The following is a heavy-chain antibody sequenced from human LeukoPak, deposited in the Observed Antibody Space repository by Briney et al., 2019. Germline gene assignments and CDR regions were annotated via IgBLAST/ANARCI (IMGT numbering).Heavy chain of an antibody. CDR3: ARHTATGLKRYYYYYGMDV. D-gene: IGHD3-16*01. V-gene: IGHV4-59*08. CDR2: IYYSGST. J-gene: IGHJ6*02. CDR1: GGSISSYY. Sequence: SETLSLTCTVSGGSISSYYWSWIRQPPGKGLEWIGYIYYSGSTNYNPSLKRRVTISVDTSKNQFSLKLSSVTAADTAVYYGARHTATGLKRYYYYYGMDVWGQGTTVTVSS.